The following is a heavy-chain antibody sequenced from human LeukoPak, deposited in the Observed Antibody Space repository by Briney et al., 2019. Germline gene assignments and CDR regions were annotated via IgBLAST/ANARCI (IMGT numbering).Heavy chain of an antibody. J-gene: IGHJ4*02. CDR1: GFTFSSYS. D-gene: IGHD1-1*01. Sequence: GGSLRLSCAASGFTFSSYSMNWVRQAPGKGLEWVSVIYGAASIYYVDSVKGRFSISRDNSKNMVHLQMNSLRAEDTAVYYCARGTWLNELFDHWGQGTLVTVSS. CDR2: IYGAASI. V-gene: IGHV3-66*01. CDR3: ARGTWLNELFDH.